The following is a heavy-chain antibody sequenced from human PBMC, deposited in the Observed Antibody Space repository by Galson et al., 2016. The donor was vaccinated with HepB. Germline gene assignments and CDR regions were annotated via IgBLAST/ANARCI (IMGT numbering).Heavy chain of an antibody. D-gene: IGHD6-13*01. CDR3: ARGGGAAAAA. Sequence: SLRLSCAASGFTFSAYWMSWVRQAPGKGLEWVANINEDGSQKPYVDSVRGRFTISRDNAKNSLYLQMNSLRAEDTAVYYCARGGGAAAAAWGQGTLVTVSS. CDR2: INEDGSQK. V-gene: IGHV3-7*01. J-gene: IGHJ5*02. CDR1: GFTFSAYW.